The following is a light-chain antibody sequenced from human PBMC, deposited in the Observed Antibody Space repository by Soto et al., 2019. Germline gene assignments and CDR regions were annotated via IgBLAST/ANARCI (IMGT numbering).Light chain of an antibody. CDR3: QQYYSYPWT. CDR2: AAS. J-gene: IGKJ1*01. CDR1: QAIRTA. V-gene: IGKV1-17*01. Sequence: DIPMTQSPSTLSASVGDIVTITCRASQAIRTALGWYQQKPGKVPKLMIYAASILQSGVPSRFSGSGSGTDFTLTISCLQSEDFATYYCQQYYSYPWTFGQGTKVDIK.